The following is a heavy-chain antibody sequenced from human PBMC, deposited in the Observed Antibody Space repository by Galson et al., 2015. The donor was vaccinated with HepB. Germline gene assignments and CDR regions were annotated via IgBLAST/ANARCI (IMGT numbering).Heavy chain of an antibody. V-gene: IGHV3-48*01. CDR3: ARCEACGYSGYEGGSWFDP. J-gene: IGHJ5*02. Sequence: SLRLSCAASGFTFSSYSMNWVRQAPGKGLEWVSYISSSSSTIYYADSVKGRFTISRDNAKNSLYLQMNSLRAEDTAVYYCARCEACGYSGYEGGSWFDPWGQGTLVTVSS. CDR1: GFTFSSYS. CDR2: ISSSSSTI. D-gene: IGHD5-12*01.